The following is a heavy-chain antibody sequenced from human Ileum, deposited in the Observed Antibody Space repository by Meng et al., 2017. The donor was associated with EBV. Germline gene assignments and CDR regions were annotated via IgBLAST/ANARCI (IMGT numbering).Heavy chain of an antibody. CDR2: IYHSGST. J-gene: IGHJ4*02. Sequence: QRRESGPGLVKPSGTPSLTSAGSGDSISSHNWWSWVRQPPGKGLEWIGEIYHSGSTNYNPSFKSRVTMSVDKSKNQISLNLSSVTAADTAVYYCASGRDYAWHSWGRGTLVTVSS. D-gene: IGHD4-17*01. V-gene: IGHV4-4*02. CDR3: ASGRDYAWHS. CDR1: GDSISSHNW.